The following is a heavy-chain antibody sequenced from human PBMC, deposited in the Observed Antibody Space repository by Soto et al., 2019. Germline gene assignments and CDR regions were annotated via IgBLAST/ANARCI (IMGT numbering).Heavy chain of an antibody. V-gene: IGHV4-4*02. Sequence: PSETLSLTCAVSSGSITTPNWWSWVRQPPGKGLEWIGEIYPGRSTNYNPSLESRVTISIDKSKKQVSLRLTSVTAADTAVYYCARDPHCVSSGCPFDYWGQGTLVTVSS. J-gene: IGHJ4*02. CDR3: ARDPHCVSSGCPFDY. CDR2: IYPGRST. D-gene: IGHD2-21*01. CDR1: SGSITTPNW.